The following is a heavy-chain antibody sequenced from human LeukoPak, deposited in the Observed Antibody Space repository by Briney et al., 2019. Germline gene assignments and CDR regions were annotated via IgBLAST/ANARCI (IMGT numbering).Heavy chain of an antibody. Sequence: ASVKVSCKASGYTFTTYPVNWVRQAPGQGLEWMGWISAYNGNTNYAQKLQGRVTMTTDTSTSTAYMELRSLRSDDTAVYYCARYSGYDLSLDYWGQGTLVTVSS. J-gene: IGHJ4*02. CDR3: ARYSGYDLSLDY. CDR2: ISAYNGNT. CDR1: GYTFTTYP. D-gene: IGHD5-12*01. V-gene: IGHV1-18*01.